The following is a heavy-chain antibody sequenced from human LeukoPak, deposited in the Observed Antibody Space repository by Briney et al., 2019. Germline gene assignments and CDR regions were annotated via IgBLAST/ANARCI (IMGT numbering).Heavy chain of an antibody. Sequence: GRSLRLSCAASGFTFSSYGMHWVRQAPGKGLEWVAVIWDDGSNKYYPDSVKGRFTISRDNSKNSLYLQMNSLRTEDTALYYCAKEMTWIQLWSPFDYWGQGTLVTVSS. V-gene: IGHV3-33*03. J-gene: IGHJ4*02. CDR2: IWDDGSNK. D-gene: IGHD5-18*01. CDR3: AKEMTWIQLWSPFDY. CDR1: GFTFSSYG.